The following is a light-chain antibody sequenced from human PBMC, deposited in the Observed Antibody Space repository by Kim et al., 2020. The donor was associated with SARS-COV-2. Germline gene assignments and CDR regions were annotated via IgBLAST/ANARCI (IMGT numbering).Light chain of an antibody. CDR3: QEYNSDFA. CDR2: DAS. CDR1: QTISTW. Sequence: DIQMTQPPSFLSASVGDRVTITSRASQTISTWLAWYQQKPGKHPNALISDASSVESGVPSRFSGSGSGTDFTLTISSLQPDDFASFYRQEYNSDFAIGRRAKVDIK. V-gene: IGKV1-5*01. J-gene: IGKJ3*01.